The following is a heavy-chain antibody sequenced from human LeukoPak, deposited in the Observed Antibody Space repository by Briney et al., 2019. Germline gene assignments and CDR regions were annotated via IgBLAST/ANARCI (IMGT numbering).Heavy chain of an antibody. J-gene: IGHJ3*02. CDR3: ARDSGYDSSGYPSDAFDI. CDR1: GFTVSSNY. Sequence: GGSLRLSCAASGFTVSSNYMSWVRQAPGKGLEWVSVIYSGGSTYYADSVKGRFTISRDNSKNTLYLQMNSLRAEDTAVYYCARDSGYDSSGYPSDAFDIWGQGTMVTVSS. CDR2: IYSGGST. D-gene: IGHD3-22*01. V-gene: IGHV3-53*01.